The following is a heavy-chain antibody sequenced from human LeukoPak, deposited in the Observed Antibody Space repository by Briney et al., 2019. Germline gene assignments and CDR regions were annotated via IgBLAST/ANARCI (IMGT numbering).Heavy chain of an antibody. J-gene: IGHJ4*02. Sequence: ASVKVSCKASGYTFTGYYMHWVRQAPGQGLEWMGWINPNSGSTNYAQKFQGRVTMTRDTSISTAYMELSRLRSDDTAVYYCARVNFWSGYRWFDYWGQGTLVTVSS. CDR3: ARVNFWSGYRWFDY. CDR1: GYTFTGYY. D-gene: IGHD3-3*01. V-gene: IGHV1-2*02. CDR2: INPNSGST.